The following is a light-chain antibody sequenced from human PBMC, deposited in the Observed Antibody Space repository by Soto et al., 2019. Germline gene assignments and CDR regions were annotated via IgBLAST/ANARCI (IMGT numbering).Light chain of an antibody. Sequence: DIQMTQSPSSLSASVGDRVTITCRASQDISNFLAWFQQKPGTAPKSLIFAASTLQSGVPSKFSGSGSGTDFTLTISTLQPEDFATYYCQQYYNSPPTFGPGTKVDIK. V-gene: IGKV1-16*02. CDR1: QDISNF. J-gene: IGKJ3*01. CDR3: QQYYNSPPT. CDR2: AAS.